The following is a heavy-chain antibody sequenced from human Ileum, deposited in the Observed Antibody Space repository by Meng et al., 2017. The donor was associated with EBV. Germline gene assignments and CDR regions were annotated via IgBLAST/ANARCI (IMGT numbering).Heavy chain of an antibody. CDR3: ARGQKGYFDL. Sequence: QVQRQESGPVLVKPYQTLSLTCTVSGGSISSSNYYWSWIRQPPGKGLEWSGHIYNSGSTYYNPSLKSRITISVDTSKNQFSLKLSSVTAADTAVYYCARGQKGYFDLWGRGTLVTVSS. V-gene: IGHV4-30-4*01. CDR2: IYNSGST. CDR1: GGSISSSNYY. J-gene: IGHJ2*01.